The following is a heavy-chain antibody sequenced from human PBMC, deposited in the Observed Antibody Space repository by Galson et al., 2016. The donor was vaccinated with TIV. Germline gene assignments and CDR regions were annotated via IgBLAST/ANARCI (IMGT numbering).Heavy chain of an antibody. Sequence: SVKVSCKASGGTFSSYAISWVRQAPGQGLEWMGGIIPIFGTANYAQKFQGRVTITADESTSTDYMGPSSLRSEATAVFYCARSEYSYGKYYYYYYMDVWGKGTTVIVPS. CDR3: ARSEYSYGKYYYYYYMDV. J-gene: IGHJ6*03. CDR1: GGTFSSYA. CDR2: IIPIFGTA. D-gene: IGHD5-18*01. V-gene: IGHV1-69*13.